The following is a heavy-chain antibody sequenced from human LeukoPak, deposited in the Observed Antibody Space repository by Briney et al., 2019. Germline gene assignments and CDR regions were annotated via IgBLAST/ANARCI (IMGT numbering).Heavy chain of an antibody. V-gene: IGHV1-69*13. J-gene: IGHJ4*02. CDR2: IIPIFGTA. D-gene: IGHD3-9*01. Sequence: VASVKVSCKASGGTFSSYAISWVRQAPGQGLEWMGGIIPIFGTANYAQKFQGRVTITADESTSTAYMELSSLRSEDTAVYYCARERSAERYFDYWGQGTLVTVSS. CDR3: ARERSAERYFDY. CDR1: GGTFSSYA.